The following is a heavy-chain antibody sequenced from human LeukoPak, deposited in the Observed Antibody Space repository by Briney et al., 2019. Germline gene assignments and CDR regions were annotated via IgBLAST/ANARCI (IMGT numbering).Heavy chain of an antibody. V-gene: IGHV1-2*02. J-gene: IGHJ6*02. D-gene: IGHD4-4*01. CDR2: INPNSGGT. CDR1: GHTFTGYY. CDR3: ARDLGVTTTYYYYGMDV. Sequence: ASVKVSCKASGHTFTGYYMHWVRQAPGQGLEWMGWINPNSGGTNYAQKFQGRVTMTRDTSISTAYMELSRLRSDDTAVYYCARDLGVTTTYYYYGMDVWGQGTTVTVSS.